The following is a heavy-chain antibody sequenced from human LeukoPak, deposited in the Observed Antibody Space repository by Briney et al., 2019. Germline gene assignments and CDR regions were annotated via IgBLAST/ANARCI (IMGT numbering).Heavy chain of an antibody. CDR1: GGSISSSSYY. V-gene: IGHV4-39*01. D-gene: IGHD2-21*02. J-gene: IGHJ4*02. CDR2: IYYSGST. Sequence: SETLSLTCTVSGGSISSSSYYWGWIRQPPGKGLVWIGSIYYSGSTYYNPSLKSRVTISVDTSKNQFSLKLSSVTAADTAVYYCARQSPIVVVTASFDYWGQGTLVTVSS. CDR3: ARQSPIVVVTASFDY.